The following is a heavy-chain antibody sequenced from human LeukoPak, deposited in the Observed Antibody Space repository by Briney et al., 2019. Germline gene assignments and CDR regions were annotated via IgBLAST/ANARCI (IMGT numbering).Heavy chain of an antibody. J-gene: IGHJ6*02. CDR2: ISSSHSYI. D-gene: IGHD3-22*01. Sequence: GGSLRLSCVASEFSFSSYSMNWVRQAPGKGLEWVSSISSSHSYIYYADSVKGRFTISRDNAKNSLYLQMNSLRADDTAVYYCARGSVDYYDSSGIQNHYTLDVWGQGTTVTVSS. CDR1: EFSFSSYS. V-gene: IGHV3-21*06. CDR3: ARGSVDYYDSSGIQNHYTLDV.